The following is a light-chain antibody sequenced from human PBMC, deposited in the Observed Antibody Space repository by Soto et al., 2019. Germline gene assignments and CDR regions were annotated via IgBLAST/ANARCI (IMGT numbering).Light chain of an antibody. CDR2: DNN. CDR3: GTWDSSLSVYV. J-gene: IGLJ1*01. V-gene: IGLV1-51*01. CDR1: NSNIGNNF. Sequence: QSVLTQPPSVSAAPGQKVTISCSGGNSNIGNNFVSWYQQLPGTAPRLLIYDNNKRPSGIPDRFSGSKSGTSATLGISGLQTGDEADYYCGTWDSSLSVYVFGTET.